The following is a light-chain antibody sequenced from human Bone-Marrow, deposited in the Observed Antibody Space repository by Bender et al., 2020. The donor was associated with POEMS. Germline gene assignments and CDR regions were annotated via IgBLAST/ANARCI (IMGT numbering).Light chain of an antibody. Sequence: QSALTQPASVSGSPGQSITIGCTGSTTDIGSHNLVSWYQQEAGKAPKVLIYEVTKRPPGVSNRFSGSKSANTASLTISALQTDDEADYYCQFYDRSTTTWLFGGGTRLTVL. CDR1: TTDIGSHNL. CDR3: QFYDRSTTTWL. CDR2: EVT. V-gene: IGLV2-23*02. J-gene: IGLJ3*02.